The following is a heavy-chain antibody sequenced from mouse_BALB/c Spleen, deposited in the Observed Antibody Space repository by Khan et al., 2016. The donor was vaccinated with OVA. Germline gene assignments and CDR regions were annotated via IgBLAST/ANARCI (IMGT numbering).Heavy chain of an antibody. Sequence: QVQLQQSGPELVKPGASVKISCKASGYTFTDNYIHWVKQKPGQGLEWIGWIYPGSGNTKYNEKFKGKATLTVDTSSSEAYMHLSSLTSEDTAVYCCARGGYYENSLFDYGGQGTTLIVSS. CDR1: GYTFTDNY. J-gene: IGHJ2*01. CDR2: IYPGSGNT. V-gene: IGHV1-84*02. D-gene: IGHD2-3*01. CDR3: ARGGYYENSLFDY.